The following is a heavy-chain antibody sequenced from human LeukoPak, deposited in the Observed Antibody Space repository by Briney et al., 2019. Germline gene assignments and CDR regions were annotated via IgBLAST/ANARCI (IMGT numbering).Heavy chain of an antibody. V-gene: IGHV1-18*01. D-gene: IGHD3-10*01. CDR1: GSPFMYHG. Sequence: ASVKVSCKASGSPFMYHGITWVRQAPGHGPQWMGWISTSNGNTKTAQNFQGRVTMTIDTSTNTAYLEVRSLRSDDTALYYCATSLIYFGERMFHPWGQGTLVTVSS. J-gene: IGHJ5*02. CDR3: ATSLIYFGERMFHP. CDR2: ISTSNGNT.